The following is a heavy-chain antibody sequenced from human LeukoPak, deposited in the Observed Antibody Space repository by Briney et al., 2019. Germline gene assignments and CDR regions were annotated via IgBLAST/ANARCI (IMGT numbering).Heavy chain of an antibody. CDR2: INPTGGST. J-gene: IGHJ5*02. CDR3: ARGQLGVLRYGFDP. D-gene: IGHD3-9*01. Sequence: ASVKVSCKASGYTFTSYYMHWVRQAPGEGLEWMGIINPTGGSTSYAQKFQGRVTVTTDTSTSTAYMELRSLRSDDTAVYYCARGQLGVLRYGFDPWGQGTLVTVSS. V-gene: IGHV1-46*01. CDR1: GYTFTSYY.